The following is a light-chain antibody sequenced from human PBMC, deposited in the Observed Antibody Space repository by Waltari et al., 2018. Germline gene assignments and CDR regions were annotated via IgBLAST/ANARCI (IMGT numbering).Light chain of an antibody. CDR3: QAWDTRTYWV. CDR2: HDN. V-gene: IGLV3-1*01. J-gene: IGLJ3*02. Sequence: SYEVTQPPSVSVSPGQTANIACSGAKLGDQYVSWYQQRPGQSPVLVIYHDNNRPSGIPERFSGSNSGNTATLTISGTQAMDEADYYCQAWDTRTYWVFGGGTKLTVL. CDR1: KLGDQY.